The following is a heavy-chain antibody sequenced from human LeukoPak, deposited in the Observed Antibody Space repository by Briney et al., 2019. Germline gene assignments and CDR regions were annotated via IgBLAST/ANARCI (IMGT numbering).Heavy chain of an antibody. CDR2: IYTSGST. D-gene: IGHD3-10*01. CDR3: AREDQMVRWRYAFDI. Sequence: TSETLSLTCTVSGGSISSYYWSWIRQPAGKGLEWIGRIYTSGSTNYNPSLKSRVTISVDTSKNQFSLKLSSVTAADTAVYYCAREDQMVRWRYAFDIWGQGTMVTVSS. V-gene: IGHV4-4*07. J-gene: IGHJ3*02. CDR1: GGSISSYY.